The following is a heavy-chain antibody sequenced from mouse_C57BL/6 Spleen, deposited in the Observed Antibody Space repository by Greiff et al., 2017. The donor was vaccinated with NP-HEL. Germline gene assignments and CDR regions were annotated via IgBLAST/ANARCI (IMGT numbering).Heavy chain of an antibody. J-gene: IGHJ1*03. V-gene: IGHV1-69*01. D-gene: IGHD1-1*01. CDR3: ARRKSYEGWYFDV. Sequence: QVQLQQPGAELVMPGASVKLSCKASGYTFTSYWMHWVKQRPGQGLEWIGEIDPSDSYTNYNQKFKGKSTLTVDKSSSTAYMQLSSLTSEDSAVYYCARRKSYEGWYFDVWGTGTTVTVSS. CDR1: GYTFTSYW. CDR2: IDPSDSYT.